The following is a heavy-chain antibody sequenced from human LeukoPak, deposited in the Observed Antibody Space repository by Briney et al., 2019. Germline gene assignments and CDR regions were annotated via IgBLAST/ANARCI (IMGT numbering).Heavy chain of an antibody. CDR2: INPSGGST. CDR3: ARHAHSGSYYYYYYMDV. V-gene: IGHV1-46*01. CDR1: GYTFTSYY. D-gene: IGHD3-10*01. Sequence: ASVKVSCKASGYTFTSYYMHWVRQAPGQGLEWMGIINPSGGSTSYAQKFQGRVTMTRDMSTSTVYMELSSLRSEDTAVYYCARHAHSGSYYYYYYMDVWGKGTTVTISS. J-gene: IGHJ6*03.